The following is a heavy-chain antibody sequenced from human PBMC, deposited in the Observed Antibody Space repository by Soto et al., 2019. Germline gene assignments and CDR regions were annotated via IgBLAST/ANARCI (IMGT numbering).Heavy chain of an antibody. CDR1: GVPFSSYG. CDR3: ARDQGWNDILGPADD. V-gene: IGHV3-33*01. D-gene: IGHD1-1*01. J-gene: IGHJ4*02. CDR2: IWYDGSNK. Sequence: PGXSQSLSCAAAGVPFSSYGMHWVRPEKGKGLEWVAVIWYDGSNKYYADSVKGRFTISRDNSKNTLYLQMNSLRAEDTAVEDGARDQGWNDILGPADDWGQGTLVTFSS.